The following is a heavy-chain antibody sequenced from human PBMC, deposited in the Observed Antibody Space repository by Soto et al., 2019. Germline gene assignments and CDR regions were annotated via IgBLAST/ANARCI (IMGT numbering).Heavy chain of an antibody. D-gene: IGHD2-2*01. CDR2: INSDGSST. V-gene: IGHV3-74*01. CDR3: ARLGGYQLPLDY. Sequence: GGSLRLSCTASGFTFSSYWMHWVRQAPGKGLVWVSRINSDGSSTSYADSVKGRFTISRDNAKNTLYLQMNSLRAEDTAVYYCARLGGYQLPLDYWGQGTLVTVSS. J-gene: IGHJ4*02. CDR1: GFTFSSYW.